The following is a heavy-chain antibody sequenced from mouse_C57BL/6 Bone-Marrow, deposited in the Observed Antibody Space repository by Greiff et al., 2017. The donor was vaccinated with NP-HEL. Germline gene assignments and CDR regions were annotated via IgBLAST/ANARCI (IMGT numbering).Heavy chain of an antibody. D-gene: IGHD1-1*01. CDR2: SKNKANDYTT. Sequence: EVKVVESGGGLVQSGRSLRLSCATSGFTFSDFYMEWVRQAPGKGLEWIAASKNKANDYTTEYSASVKGRFIVSRDTSQSILYLQMNALRAEDTAIYYCARDYYGSSYVRYFDVWGTGTTVTVSS. CDR3: ARDYYGSSYVRYFDV. CDR1: GFTFSDFY. J-gene: IGHJ1*03. V-gene: IGHV7-1*01.